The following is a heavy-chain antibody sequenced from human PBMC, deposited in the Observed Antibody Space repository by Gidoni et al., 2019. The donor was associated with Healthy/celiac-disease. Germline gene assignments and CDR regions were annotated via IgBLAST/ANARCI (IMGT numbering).Heavy chain of an antibody. CDR3: AKEGPLTMIVVVAAFDI. D-gene: IGHD3-22*01. CDR1: GFTFSSYA. J-gene: IGHJ3*02. V-gene: IGHV3-23*01. Sequence: EVQLLESGGGLVQPGGSLRLSCAASGFTFSSYAMSWVRQAPGKGLERVSAISGSGGSTYYADSVKGRFTISRDNSKNTLYLQMNSLRAEDTAVYYCAKEGPLTMIVVVAAFDIWGQGTMVTVSS. CDR2: ISGSGGST.